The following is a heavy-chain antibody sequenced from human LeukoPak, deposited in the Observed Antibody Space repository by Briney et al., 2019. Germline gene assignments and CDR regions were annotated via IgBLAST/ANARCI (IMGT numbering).Heavy chain of an antibody. Sequence: GESLKISCKGSGYSFTNFWIAWVRQMPGKGLEWVGIIYPGDSDTRYSPSFQGQVTISADKSISTAYLQCSSLKASDTAMYYCARVADYGDYFDYWGQGTLVTVSS. CDR2: IYPGDSDT. J-gene: IGHJ4*02. CDR3: ARVADYGDYFDY. V-gene: IGHV5-51*01. CDR1: GYSFTNFW. D-gene: IGHD4-17*01.